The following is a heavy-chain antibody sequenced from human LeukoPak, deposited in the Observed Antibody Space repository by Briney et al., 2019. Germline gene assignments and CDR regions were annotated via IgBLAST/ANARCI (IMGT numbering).Heavy chain of an antibody. J-gene: IGHJ6*03. Sequence: SETLSLTCTVSGGSISSSSYYWGWIRQPPGKGLEWIGSIYYSGSTYYNPSLKSRVTISVDTSKNQFSLKLSSVTAADTAVYYCARTNPPQESYCSSTSCGTPDVYYMDVWGKGTTVTVSS. CDR1: GGSISSSSYY. CDR2: IYYSGST. D-gene: IGHD2-2*01. CDR3: ARTNPPQESYCSSTSCGTPDVYYMDV. V-gene: IGHV4-39*01.